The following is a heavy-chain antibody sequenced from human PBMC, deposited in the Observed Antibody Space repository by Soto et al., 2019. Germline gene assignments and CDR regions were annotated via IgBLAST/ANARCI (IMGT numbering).Heavy chain of an antibody. V-gene: IGHV1-69*12. CDR3: ASALVPAADGELWYGEHFDY. CDR2: IIPIFGTA. CDR1: GGTFSSYA. J-gene: IGHJ4*02. Sequence: QVQLVQSGAEVKKPGSSVKVSCKASGGTFSSYAISWVRQAPGQGLEWMGGIIPIFGTANYAQKFQGRVTLXAXDXXSTAYMELSSLRSEDTAVYYCASALVPAADGELWYGEHFDYWGQGTLVTVSS. D-gene: IGHD2-2*01.